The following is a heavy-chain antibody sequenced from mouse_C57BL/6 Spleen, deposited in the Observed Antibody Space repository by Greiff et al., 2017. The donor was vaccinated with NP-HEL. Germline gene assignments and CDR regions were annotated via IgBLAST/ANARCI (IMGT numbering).Heavy chain of an antibody. CDR1: GYAFSSYW. J-gene: IGHJ1*03. Sequence: QVQLQQSGAELVKPGASVKISCKASGYAFSSYWMNWVKQRPGKGLEWIGQIYPGDGDTNYNGKFKGKATLTADKSSSTAYMQLSSLTSEDSAVYCCARSRGITTVVGYFDVWGTGTTVTVSS. CDR2: IYPGDGDT. CDR3: ARSRGITTVVGYFDV. V-gene: IGHV1-80*01. D-gene: IGHD1-1*01.